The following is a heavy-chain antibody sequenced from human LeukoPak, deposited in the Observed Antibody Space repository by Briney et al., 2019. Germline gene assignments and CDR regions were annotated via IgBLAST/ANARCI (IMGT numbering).Heavy chain of an antibody. D-gene: IGHD2-15*01. Sequence: GESLKIPCKGSGYSFTSYWIGWVRQMPGKGLEWMGIIYPGDSDTRYSPSFQGQVTISADKSISTAYLQWSSLKASDTAMYYCARPYCSGGSCYPGDAFDIWGQGTMVTVSS. CDR2: IYPGDSDT. J-gene: IGHJ3*02. CDR3: ARPYCSGGSCYPGDAFDI. CDR1: GYSFTSYW. V-gene: IGHV5-51*01.